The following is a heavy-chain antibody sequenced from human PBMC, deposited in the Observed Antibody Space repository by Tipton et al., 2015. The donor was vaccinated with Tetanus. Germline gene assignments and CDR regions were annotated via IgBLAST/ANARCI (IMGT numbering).Heavy chain of an antibody. J-gene: IGHJ4*02. CDR2: IKHDGSEN. V-gene: IGHV3-7*02. D-gene: IGHD1/OR15-1a*01. CDR3: ARGPTRRFDY. Sequence: SLRLSCAASGFTFSDYWMTWVRQAPGKGLEWVANIKHDGSENYYVDSVKGRFTISRDNAKNSLYLQMNSLRAEDTAVYYCARGPTRRFDYWGPGTLVTVSS. CDR1: GFTFSDYW.